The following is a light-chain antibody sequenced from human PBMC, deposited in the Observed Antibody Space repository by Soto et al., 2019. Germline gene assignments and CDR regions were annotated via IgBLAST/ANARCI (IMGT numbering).Light chain of an antibody. J-gene: IGLJ2*01. V-gene: IGLV2-23*01. CDR2: EGS. CDR3: CSYAGHRV. Sequence: QSALTQPASVSGSPGQSITISCTGTSSDVGSYNLVSWYQQHPGKAPKLMIYEGSKRPSGVSNRFSGSKSGNTASLTISGLQAEDEADYYCCSYAGHRVFGGGTKLTVL. CDR1: SSDVGSYNL.